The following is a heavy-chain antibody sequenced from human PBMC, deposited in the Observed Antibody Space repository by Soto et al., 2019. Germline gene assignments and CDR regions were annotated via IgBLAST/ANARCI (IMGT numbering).Heavy chain of an antibody. CDR1: GYTFTGYY. D-gene: IGHD3-22*01. V-gene: IGHV1-2*02. CDR2: INPNSGGT. CDR3: ARGGSELDYYDSSGDFDY. J-gene: IGHJ4*02. Sequence: EASVKVSCKASGYTFTGYYMHWVRQAPGQGLEWMGWINPNSGGTNYAQKFQGRVTMTRDTSISTAYMELSRLRSDDTAVYYCARGGSELDYYDSSGDFDYWGQGTLVTVSS.